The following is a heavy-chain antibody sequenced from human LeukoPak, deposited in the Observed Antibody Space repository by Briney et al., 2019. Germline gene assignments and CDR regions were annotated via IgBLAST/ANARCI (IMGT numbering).Heavy chain of an antibody. CDR3: AELGITMIGGV. V-gene: IGHV3-48*03. CDR2: ISSSGSTI. CDR1: GFTFSSYE. J-gene: IGHJ6*04. Sequence: GGSLRLSCAASGFTFSSYEMNWVRQAPGKGLEWVSYISSSGSTIYYADSVKGRFTISRDNAKNSLCLQMNSLRAEDTAVYYCAELGITMIGGVWGKGTTVTVSS. D-gene: IGHD3-10*02.